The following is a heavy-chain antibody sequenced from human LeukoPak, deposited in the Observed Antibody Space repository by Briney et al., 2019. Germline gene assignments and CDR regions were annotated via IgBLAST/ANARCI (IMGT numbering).Heavy chain of an antibody. J-gene: IGHJ4*02. D-gene: IGHD2-2*01. CDR2: INPSGGST. V-gene: IGHV1-46*01. Sequence: ASVKVSCKASGGTFSSYAISWVRQAPGQGLEWMGIINPSGGSTSYAQKFQGRVTMTRDTSTSTVYMELSSLRSEDTAVYYCAREQGPRVVDRSGTSMSLRTFDYWGQGTLVTVSS. CDR1: GGTFSSYA. CDR3: AREQGPRVVDRSGTSMSLRTFDY.